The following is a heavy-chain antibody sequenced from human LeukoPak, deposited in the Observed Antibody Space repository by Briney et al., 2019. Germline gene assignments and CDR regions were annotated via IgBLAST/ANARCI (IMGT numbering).Heavy chain of an antibody. CDR1: GYTFTSYY. CDR2: INPSGGSA. J-gene: IGHJ4*02. Sequence: ASVKVSCKASGYTFTSYYMHWVRQAPGQGLEWMGIINPSGGSASYAQKFQGRVTMTRDMSTSTVYMELSSLRSEDTAVYYCARGIGDRFRLQHVIDYWGQGTLVTVSS. V-gene: IGHV1-46*01. CDR3: ARGIGDRFRLQHVIDY. D-gene: IGHD2-21*02.